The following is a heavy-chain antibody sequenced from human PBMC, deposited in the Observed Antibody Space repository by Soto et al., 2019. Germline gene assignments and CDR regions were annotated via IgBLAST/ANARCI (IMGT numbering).Heavy chain of an antibody. Sequence: QVQLVQSAAEVKKPGASVKFSCKASAYSFTSSLVRWVRRPPGQGLGWIGWISHYNRHIQFVQRFKGRVRMTTDTSTKTAYIELRTLRSDDKAQYYGTRDLTIVPATHPRFENYGMDVWGQGTTVIVSS. J-gene: IGHJ6*02. CDR2: ISHYNRHI. V-gene: IGHV1-18*01. D-gene: IGHD2-2*01. CDR3: TRDLTIVPATHPRFENYGMDV. CDR1: AYSFTSSL.